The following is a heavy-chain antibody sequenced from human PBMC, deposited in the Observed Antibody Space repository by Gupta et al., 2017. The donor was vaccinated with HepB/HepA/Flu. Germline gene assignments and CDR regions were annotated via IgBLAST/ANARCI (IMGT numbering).Heavy chain of an antibody. CDR2: IKQSGNI. Sequence: QVQLQQWGAGLLKPSETLSLTCAVYGGSVGGYYWSWIRQPPGKGLEWVGEIKQSGNINYNPSLKSRLAISMITSKKKFSMKLNSVTAADTAGYFCSYNMNFWGQGTLVTVYS. CDR1: GGSVGGYY. CDR3: SYNMNF. J-gene: IGHJ4*02. D-gene: IGHD1-1*01. V-gene: IGHV4-34*01.